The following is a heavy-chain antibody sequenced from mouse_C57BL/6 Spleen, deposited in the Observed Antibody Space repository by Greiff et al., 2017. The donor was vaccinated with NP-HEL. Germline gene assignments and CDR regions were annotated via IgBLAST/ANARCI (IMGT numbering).Heavy chain of an antibody. V-gene: IGHV2-5*01. D-gene: IGHD1-1*01. CDR1: GFSLTSYG. CDR2: IWRGGST. CDR3: AKNYGSSRYAMDY. J-gene: IGHJ4*01. Sequence: VQRVESGPGLVQPSQSLSITCTVSGFSLTSYGVHWVRQSPGKGLEWLGVIWRGGSTDYNAAFMSRLSITKDNSKSQVFFKMNSLQADDTAIYYCAKNYGSSRYAMDYWGQGTSVTVSS.